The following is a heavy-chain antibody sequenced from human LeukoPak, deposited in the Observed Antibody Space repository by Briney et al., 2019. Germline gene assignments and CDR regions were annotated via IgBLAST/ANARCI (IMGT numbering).Heavy chain of an antibody. J-gene: IGHJ4*02. CDR3: ARPGGGNNYGELDY. Sequence: GASVKVSCKASGYTFTNYYMHWVRQAPGQGLEWMGVINPSGGTTTYAQKFQGRVTMTRDTSTSTVYMDVSSLRSEDTAVYYCARPGGGNNYGELDYWGQGTLVAISS. CDR2: INPSGGTT. D-gene: IGHD5-24*01. V-gene: IGHV1-46*01. CDR1: GYTFTNYY.